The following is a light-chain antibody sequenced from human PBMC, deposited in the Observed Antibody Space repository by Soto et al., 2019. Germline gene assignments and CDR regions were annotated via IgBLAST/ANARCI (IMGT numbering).Light chain of an antibody. V-gene: IGKV3-11*01. CDR1: QSVRNY. CDR3: QQRSNWPLT. Sequence: EIVLTQSPATLSLSPGERATLSCRASQSVRNYLAWYQQKPGQAPRLLIYDTSNGATGIPARFSGSGSETDFTLTISRLEPEDFAVYYCQQRSNWPLTFGGGTKVEIK. CDR2: DTS. J-gene: IGKJ4*01.